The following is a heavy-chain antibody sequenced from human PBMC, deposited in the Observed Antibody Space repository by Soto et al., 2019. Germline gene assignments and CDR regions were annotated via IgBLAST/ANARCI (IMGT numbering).Heavy chain of an antibody. J-gene: IGHJ5*02. D-gene: IGHD6-6*01. CDR1: GGSISSYY. CDR3: ARAVIAARPRENCFDP. V-gene: IGHV4-4*07. CDR2: IYTSGST. Sequence: KPSETLSLTCTVSGGSISSYYWSWIRQPAGKGLEWIGRIYTSGSTNYNPSLKSRVTVSVDTSKNQFSLKLSSVTAADTAVYYCARAVIAARPRENCFDPWGQGTLVTVSS.